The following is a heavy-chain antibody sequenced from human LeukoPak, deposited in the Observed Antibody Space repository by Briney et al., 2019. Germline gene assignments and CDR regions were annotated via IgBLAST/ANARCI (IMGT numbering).Heavy chain of an antibody. J-gene: IGHJ4*02. D-gene: IGHD2/OR15-2a*01. CDR2: VYYTGST. CDR3: ARSGDEYDSTGFDH. CDR1: GGSFSTYY. V-gene: IGHV4-59*08. Sequence: ETLSLTCSISGGSFSTYYWTWVRQPPGKSLEWIGCVYYTGSTVYNPSLRSRLALSIDTSNNQFSLKLNSVTAADTAVYFCARSGDEYDSTGFDHWGQGILVTVSS.